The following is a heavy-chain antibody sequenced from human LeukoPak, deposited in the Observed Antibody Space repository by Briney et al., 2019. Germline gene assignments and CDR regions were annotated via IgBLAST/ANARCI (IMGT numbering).Heavy chain of an antibody. D-gene: IGHD7-27*01. J-gene: IGHJ4*02. CDR1: GYTFNGYY. Sequence: ASVNVSCKASGYTFNGYYLHWVRQAPGQGLEWMGRINPNSGGTDYAQRFQGRVTMTRDTSMSTAYMELSWLRSDDTAVYYCARAITTNWGSDSWGQGTLVTVSS. V-gene: IGHV1-2*06. CDR3: ARAITTNWGSDS. CDR2: INPNSGGT.